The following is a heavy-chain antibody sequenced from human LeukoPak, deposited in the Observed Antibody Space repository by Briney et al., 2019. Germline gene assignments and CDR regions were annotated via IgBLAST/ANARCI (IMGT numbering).Heavy chain of an antibody. CDR3: ASGYCSGDSCYSFDY. CDR1: GYTFTDYY. Sequence: ASVKVSCKASGYTFTDYYMLWVRQAPGQGLEWMGWINPNSGGTNYAQKFQGRVTMTRDTSISTAYMELSRLRSDDTAVYYCASGYCSGDSCYSFDYWGQGTLVTVSS. J-gene: IGHJ4*02. CDR2: INPNSGGT. V-gene: IGHV1-2*02. D-gene: IGHD2-15*01.